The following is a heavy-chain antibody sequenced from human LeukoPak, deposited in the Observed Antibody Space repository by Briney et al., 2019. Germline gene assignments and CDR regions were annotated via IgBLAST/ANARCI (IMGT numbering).Heavy chain of an antibody. V-gene: IGHV4-59*01. CDR1: GGSISSYY. J-gene: IGHJ5*02. D-gene: IGHD6-13*01. CDR2: IYYSGST. CDR3: AREDSSSWSGLGFDP. Sequence: SETLSLTCTVSGGSISSYYWGWIRQPPGKGLEWIGYIYYSGSTNYNPSLKSRVTISVDTSKNQFSLKLSSVTAADTAVYYCAREDSSSWSGLGFDPWGQGTLVTVSS.